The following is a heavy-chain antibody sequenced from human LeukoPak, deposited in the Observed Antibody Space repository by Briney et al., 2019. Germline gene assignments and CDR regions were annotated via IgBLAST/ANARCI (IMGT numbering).Heavy chain of an antibody. CDR3: ARGGDDILTGYYWNYYMDV. Sequence: ASVKVSCKASGYTFTGYYMHWVRQAPGQGLEWMGWINPNSGGTNYAQKFQGRVTMTRDTSISTAYMELSRLRSDDTAVCYCARGGDDILTGYYWNYYMDVWGKGTTVTVSS. CDR2: INPNSGGT. CDR1: GYTFTGYY. D-gene: IGHD3-9*01. V-gene: IGHV1-2*02. J-gene: IGHJ6*03.